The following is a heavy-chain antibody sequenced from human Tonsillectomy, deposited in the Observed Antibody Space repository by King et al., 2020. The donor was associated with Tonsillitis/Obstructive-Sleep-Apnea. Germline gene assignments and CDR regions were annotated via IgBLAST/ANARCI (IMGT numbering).Heavy chain of an antibody. CDR2: ISAYNGNT. CDR3: ARDRGRYYLPWSDP. D-gene: IGHD1-26*01. Sequence: HVQLVQSGAEVKKPGASVKVSCKASGYTFTNYGISWVRQAPGQGLEWMGWISAYNGNTNYTQKRQGRVTMTTDTSTSTAYMELRSLRSDDTAVYYCARDRGRYYLPWSDPWGQGTLVTVSS. CDR1: GYTFTNYG. V-gene: IGHV1-18*01. J-gene: IGHJ5*02.